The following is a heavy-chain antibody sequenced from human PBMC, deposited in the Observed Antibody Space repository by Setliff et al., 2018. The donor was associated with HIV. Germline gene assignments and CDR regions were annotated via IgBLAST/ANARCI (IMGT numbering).Heavy chain of an antibody. V-gene: IGHV4-38-2*01. Sequence: TSETLSLTCAVSDYSISSGYYWGWIRQPPGKGLEWIGGIYHSGSTYYNPSLKSRVTISVDTSKNHFSLKLSSVTAADTAVYYCARLNNGAHYFHFDYWGQGTLVTVSS. J-gene: IGHJ4*02. D-gene: IGHD1-20*01. CDR3: ARLNNGAHYFHFDY. CDR1: DYSISSGYY. CDR2: IYHSGST.